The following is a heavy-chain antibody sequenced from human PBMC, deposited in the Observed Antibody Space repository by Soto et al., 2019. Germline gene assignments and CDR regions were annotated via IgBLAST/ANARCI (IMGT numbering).Heavy chain of an antibody. CDR2: ISSSTNSV. J-gene: IGHJ5*01. CDR3: AQDRHETTALAPYNWFES. Sequence: VQLVESGGGLVKPGGSLRLSCAASGFTFNSYTMSWVRQAPGKGLEWVSSISSSTNSVYYASSVKGRFTISRDNAKNSLYLQMNSLTAEDTAVYYCAQDRHETTALAPYNWFESWGQGTLVTVSS. D-gene: IGHD1-1*01. CDR1: GFTFNSYT. V-gene: IGHV3-21*01.